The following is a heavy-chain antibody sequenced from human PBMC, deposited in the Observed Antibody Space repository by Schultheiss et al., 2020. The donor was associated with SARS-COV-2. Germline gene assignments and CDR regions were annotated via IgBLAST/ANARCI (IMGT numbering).Heavy chain of an antibody. CDR3: ARETPIIEAGSRGWFDP. D-gene: IGHD2/OR15-2a*01. Sequence: GGSLRLSCAASGFTFSSYGMHWVRQAPGKGLEWVAVIWYDGSNKYYADSVKGRFTISRDNSKNTLYLQMNSLRAEDSAVYYCARETPIIEAGSRGWFDPWGQGTLVTVSS. J-gene: IGHJ5*02. CDR2: IWYDGSNK. V-gene: IGHV3-33*01. CDR1: GFTFSSYG.